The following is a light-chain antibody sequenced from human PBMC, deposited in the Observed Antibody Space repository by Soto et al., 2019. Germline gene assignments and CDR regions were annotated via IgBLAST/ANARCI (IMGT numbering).Light chain of an antibody. CDR2: DDD. V-gene: IGLV1-51*01. CDR1: SSNIGGNS. Sequence: QSVMTQPPSVSAAPGQKVTISCSGSSSNIGGNSVSWYQQLPGTAPKLLIYDDDKRPSGIPDRFSGSKSGTSATLGITGFQTGDEADYYCATWDDSLSGVVFGGGTKLTVL. CDR3: ATWDDSLSGVV. J-gene: IGLJ2*01.